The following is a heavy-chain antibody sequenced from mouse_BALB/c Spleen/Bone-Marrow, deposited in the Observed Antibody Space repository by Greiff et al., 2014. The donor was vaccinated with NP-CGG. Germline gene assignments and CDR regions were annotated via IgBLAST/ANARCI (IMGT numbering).Heavy chain of an antibody. CDR3: ARPTTVVATGGSFDY. J-gene: IGHJ2*01. CDR1: GFTFSSYG. D-gene: IGHD1-1*01. Sequence: EVKLVESGGDLVKPGGSLKLSCAASGFTFSSYGMSWVRQTPDKRLEWVATISSGGSYTYYPDSVKGRFTISRDNAKSTLYLQMSSLKSEDTAMYYCARPTTVVATGGSFDYWGQGTTLTVSS. CDR2: ISSGGSYT. V-gene: IGHV5-6*02.